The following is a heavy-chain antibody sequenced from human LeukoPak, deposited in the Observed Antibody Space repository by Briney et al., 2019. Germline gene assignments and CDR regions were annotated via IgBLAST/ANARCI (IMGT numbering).Heavy chain of an antibody. J-gene: IGHJ3*02. CDR3: ARDLVTVTKGFDI. D-gene: IGHD4-17*01. CDR1: ADSLSSHY. Sequence: SETLSLTSPLSADSLSSHYSTCIRQPPENGREWNGYISYIGSTNYNPALKSRVTISIDTSKNQFSLKLSSVTAADTAVYYCARDLVTVTKGFDIWGQGTMVSVSS. V-gene: IGHV4-59*11. CDR2: ISYIGST.